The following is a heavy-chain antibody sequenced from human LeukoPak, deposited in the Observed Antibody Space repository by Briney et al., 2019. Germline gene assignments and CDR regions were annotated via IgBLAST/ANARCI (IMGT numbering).Heavy chain of an antibody. Sequence: GGSLRLSCAASGFTFSSYGMHWVRQAPGKGLEWVAVISYDGSNKYYADSVKGRFTISRDNSKNTLYLQMNSLRAEDTAVYYCAKDVSYCGGDCYQPLDYWGQGTLVTVSS. V-gene: IGHV3-30*18. D-gene: IGHD2-21*01. CDR2: ISYDGSNK. J-gene: IGHJ4*02. CDR1: GFTFSSYG. CDR3: AKDVSYCGGDCYQPLDY.